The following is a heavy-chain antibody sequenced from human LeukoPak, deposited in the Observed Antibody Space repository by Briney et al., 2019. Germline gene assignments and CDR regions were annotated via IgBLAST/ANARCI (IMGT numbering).Heavy chain of an antibody. D-gene: IGHD2-2*01. Sequence: GESLRISCKGSGYSFTSYWIGWVRQMPGKGLEWMGIIYPGDSDTRYSPSFQGQVTISAGKSISTAYLQWSSLKASDTAMYYCARFCSSTSCSMPPYYYYGMDVWGQGTTVTVSS. CDR3: ARFCSSTSCSMPPYYYYGMDV. CDR2: IYPGDSDT. CDR1: GYSFTSYW. V-gene: IGHV5-51*01. J-gene: IGHJ6*02.